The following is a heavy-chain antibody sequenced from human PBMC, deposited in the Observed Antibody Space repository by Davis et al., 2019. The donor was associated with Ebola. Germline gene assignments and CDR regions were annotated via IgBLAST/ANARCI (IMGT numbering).Heavy chain of an antibody. CDR2: ISSSSSYI. J-gene: IGHJ4*02. D-gene: IGHD5-12*01. CDR3: ARRMVAIDY. CDR1: GFTVSSNY. V-gene: IGHV3-21*01. Sequence: GGSLRLSCAASGFTVSSNYMSWVRQAPGKGLEWVSSISSSSSYIYYADSMKGRFTISRDNAKNSLYLQMNSLRAEDTAVYYCARRMVAIDYWGQGTLVTVSS.